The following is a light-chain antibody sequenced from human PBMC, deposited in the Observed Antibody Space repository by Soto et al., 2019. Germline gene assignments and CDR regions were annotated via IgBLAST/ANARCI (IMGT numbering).Light chain of an antibody. J-gene: IGKJ5*01. CDR2: DAS. CDR3: QQSYMDTIT. Sequence: DIQMTQSPSTLSASVGDRVVITCRASQSISKWLAWYQQKPGRAPNLLIYDASRLQSGVPSRFSGSGGGTDFNLSISSVQTEDFATYLCQQSYMDTITFGQGTRVEIK. V-gene: IGKV1-5*01. CDR1: QSISKW.